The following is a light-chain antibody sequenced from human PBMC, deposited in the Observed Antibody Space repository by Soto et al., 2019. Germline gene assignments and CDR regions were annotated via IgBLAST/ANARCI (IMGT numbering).Light chain of an antibody. CDR3: QQSYSTLQIT. V-gene: IGKV1-39*01. CDR1: QSISSY. Sequence: DIQMTQSPSSLSASVGDRVTITCRASQSISSYLNWYQQKPGKAPKILIYAASSLQSGVPSRFSGSGSGTDFTLTISSLQPEDFATYYCQQSYSTLQITFGQGTSLEIK. CDR2: AAS. J-gene: IGKJ5*01.